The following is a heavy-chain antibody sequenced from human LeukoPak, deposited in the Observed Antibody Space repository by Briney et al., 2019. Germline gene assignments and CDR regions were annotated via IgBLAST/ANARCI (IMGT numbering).Heavy chain of an antibody. CDR1: GFTFSIYW. V-gene: IGHV3-7*01. Sequence: GGSLRLSCAASGFTFSIYWMSWVRQAPGKGLEWVANIKQDGSEKYDVDSVKGRFTISRDNAKNSLYLQMNSLRAEDTAVYYCARVRHYHDSSGVYYYYGMDVWGQGTTVTVSS. D-gene: IGHD3-22*01. J-gene: IGHJ6*02. CDR2: IKQDGSEK. CDR3: ARVRHYHDSSGVYYYYGMDV.